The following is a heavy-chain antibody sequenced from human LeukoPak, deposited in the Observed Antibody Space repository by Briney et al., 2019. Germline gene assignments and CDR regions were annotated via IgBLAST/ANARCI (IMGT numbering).Heavy chain of an antibody. J-gene: IGHJ5*02. Sequence: PGGSLRLSCAASGFTFSSYAMSWARQAPGKGLEWVSAISGSGGNTYYADSVKGRFTISRDNSKNTLSLQMNSLRAEDTALYYCARGAEQQLLAYWFDPWGQGTLVTVSS. CDR2: ISGSGGNT. CDR1: GFTFSSYA. D-gene: IGHD6-13*01. V-gene: IGHV3-23*01. CDR3: ARGAEQQLLAYWFDP.